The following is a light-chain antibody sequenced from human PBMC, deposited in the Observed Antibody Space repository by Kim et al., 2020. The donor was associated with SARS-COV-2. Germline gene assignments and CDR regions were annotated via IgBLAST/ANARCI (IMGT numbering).Light chain of an antibody. Sequence: EIVLTQSPGTLSLSPGERATLSCRASQSVSSSYLAWYQQKPGQAPRLLIYGASSRATGIPDRFSGSGFGTDFTLTISRLEPEDFAVYYCQQYGPPHTFGQGPKLEI. V-gene: IGKV3-20*01. CDR2: GAS. CDR1: QSVSSSY. CDR3: QQYGPPHT. J-gene: IGKJ2*01.